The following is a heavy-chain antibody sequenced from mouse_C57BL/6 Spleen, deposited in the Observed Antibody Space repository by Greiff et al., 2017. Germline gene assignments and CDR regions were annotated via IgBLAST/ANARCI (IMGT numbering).Heavy chain of an antibody. Sequence: DVKLVESGGDLVKPGGSLKLSCAASGFTFSSYGMSWVRQTPDKRLEWVATISSGGSYTYYPDSVKGRFTISRDNAKNTLYLQMSSLKSEDTAMYYCARHYYGSSSYYFDYWGQGTTLTVSS. J-gene: IGHJ2*01. CDR2: ISSGGSYT. CDR3: ARHYYGSSSYYFDY. V-gene: IGHV5-6*02. CDR1: GFTFSSYG. D-gene: IGHD1-1*01.